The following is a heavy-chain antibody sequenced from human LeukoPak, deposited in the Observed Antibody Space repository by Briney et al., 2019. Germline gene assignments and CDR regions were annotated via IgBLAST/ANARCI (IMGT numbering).Heavy chain of an antibody. J-gene: IGHJ6*03. CDR3: AKDYRNYEPPIYSYRDV. V-gene: IGHV3-21*01. CDR2: ISSSSSYI. CDR1: GFTFSSYS. D-gene: IGHD3-22*01. Sequence: PGGSLRLSCAASGFTFSSYSMNWVRQAPGKGLEWVSSISSSSSYIYYADSVKGRFTISRDNAKNSLYLQMNSLRAEDTAVYYCAKDYRNYEPPIYSYRDVGGKGTTVTVS.